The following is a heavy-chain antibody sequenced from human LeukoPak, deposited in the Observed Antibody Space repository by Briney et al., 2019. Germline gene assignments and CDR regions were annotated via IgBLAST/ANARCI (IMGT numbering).Heavy chain of an antibody. J-gene: IGHJ4*02. CDR1: GGTFINYP. D-gene: IGHD1-26*01. Sequence: ASVKVSCKASGGTFINYPINWVRQAPGKGLEGMGGFDPDDGETVYAQMFQGRVTMTEDTSSDTASMELSSLRSEDTAVYYCATGTSGSYYVGIVRPIDYWGQGTLVTVSS. CDR3: ATGTSGSYYVGIVRPIDY. V-gene: IGHV1-24*01. CDR2: FDPDDGET.